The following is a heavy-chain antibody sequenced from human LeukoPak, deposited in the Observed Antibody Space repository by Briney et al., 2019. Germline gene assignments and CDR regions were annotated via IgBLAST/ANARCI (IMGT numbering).Heavy chain of an antibody. CDR3: ARDPEAGDWFDP. Sequence: ASVKVSCKASGYTIISYYMHWVRQAPGQGLEWMGWINPNSGGTNYAQKFQGRVTMTRDTSISTAYMELSRLRSDDTAVYYCARDPEAGDWFDPWGQGTLVTVSS. J-gene: IGHJ5*02. D-gene: IGHD3-10*01. CDR1: GYTIISYY. CDR2: INPNSGGT. V-gene: IGHV1-2*02.